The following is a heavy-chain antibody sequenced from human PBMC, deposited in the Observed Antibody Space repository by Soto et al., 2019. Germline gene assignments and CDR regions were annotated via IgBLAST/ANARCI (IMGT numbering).Heavy chain of an antibody. Sequence: QVQLQQWGAGLLKPSETLSLTCAVYGGSFSGYYWSWIRQPPGKGLEWIGEINHSGSTNYNPSLKSRVTISVDTSKNQFSLKLSSVTAADPAVYYCARGPRTGYCSSTSCYLFYYSYYMDVWGKGTTVTFSS. CDR1: GGSFSGYY. D-gene: IGHD2-2*01. J-gene: IGHJ6*03. V-gene: IGHV4-34*01. CDR2: INHSGST. CDR3: ARGPRTGYCSSTSCYLFYYSYYMDV.